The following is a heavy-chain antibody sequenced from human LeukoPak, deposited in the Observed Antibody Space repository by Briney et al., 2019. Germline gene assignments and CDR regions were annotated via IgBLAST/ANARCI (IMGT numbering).Heavy chain of an antibody. J-gene: IGHJ4*02. Sequence: ASVKVSCKASGYTFTGYYMHWVRQAPGQGLECMGWINPNSGGTNYAQKFQGRVTMTRDTSISTAYMELSRLRSDDTAVYYCARVGGIRSGSYPVYWGQGTLVTVSS. CDR1: GYTFTGYY. V-gene: IGHV1-2*02. CDR2: INPNSGGT. D-gene: IGHD3-10*01. CDR3: ARVGGIRSGSYPVY.